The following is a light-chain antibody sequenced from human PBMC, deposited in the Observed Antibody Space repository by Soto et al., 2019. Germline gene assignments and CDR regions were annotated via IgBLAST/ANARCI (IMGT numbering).Light chain of an antibody. J-gene: IGKJ1*01. Sequence: DIQMTQSPSTLSASVGDRVTITCRASQHINKWLAWYQQKPGKAPKLLIYEASTLEGGVPSRFSGSGSGTEFTLTNSSLQPDDVATYWCQQYKSYSTFGQGTKMDIK. V-gene: IGKV1-5*03. CDR1: QHINKW. CDR3: QQYKSYST. CDR2: EAS.